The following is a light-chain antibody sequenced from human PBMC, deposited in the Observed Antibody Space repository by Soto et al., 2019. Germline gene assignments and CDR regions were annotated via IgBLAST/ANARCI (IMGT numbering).Light chain of an antibody. CDR2: GST. J-gene: IGLJ1*01. CDR3: QSYDSSLSGYV. Sequence: QSVLSQPPSASGTPGQRVTISCSGSSSNIGRNYIYWYQHLPGTAPKLLIYGSTNRPSGVPGRFSGSKSGTSASLAITGLQAEDEADYYCQSYDSSLSGYVFGAGTKLTVL. CDR1: SSNIGRNY. V-gene: IGLV1-40*01.